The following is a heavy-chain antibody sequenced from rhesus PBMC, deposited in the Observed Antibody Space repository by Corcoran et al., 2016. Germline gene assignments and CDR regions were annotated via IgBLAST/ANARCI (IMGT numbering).Heavy chain of an antibody. D-gene: IGHD2-2*01. CDR1: GYTFPDYY. CDR2: INTRTGVT. V-gene: IGHV1-138*01. J-gene: IGHJ4*01. Sequence: QVHLVQSGAELKTPVSSVPVSCTASGYTFPDYYVPWFRQPPGQGLECMGRINTRTGVTDYAQKFQGRVTVTRDTATSTAYMELSSLRFEDTAVYYCAVMSGYYGVDFWGQGALVTVSS. CDR3: AVMSGYYGVDF.